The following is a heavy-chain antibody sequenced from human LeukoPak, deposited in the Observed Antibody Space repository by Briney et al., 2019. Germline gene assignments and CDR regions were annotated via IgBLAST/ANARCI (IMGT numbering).Heavy chain of an antibody. V-gene: IGHV3-30*18. CDR3: AKGVNYYDSSGYSLDAFDI. CDR2: ISYDGSNK. Sequence: GGSLRLSCPASGFTFSSYGMHWVRQAPGKGLEWVAVISYDGSNKYYADSVKGRFTISRDNSKNTLYLQMNSLRAEDTAVYYCAKGVNYYDSSGYSLDAFDIWGQGTMVTVSS. J-gene: IGHJ3*02. CDR1: GFTFSSYG. D-gene: IGHD3-22*01.